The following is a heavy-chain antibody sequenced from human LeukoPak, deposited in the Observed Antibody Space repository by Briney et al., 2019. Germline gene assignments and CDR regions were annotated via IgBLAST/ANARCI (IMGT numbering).Heavy chain of an antibody. J-gene: IGHJ6*03. CDR2: IIPIFGTA. CDR1: GGTFSSYA. Sequence: SVKVSCKASGGTFSSYAISWVRQAPGQGLEWMGGIIPIFGTANYAQKFQGRVTITADESTSTAYMELSSLRSEDTAVYYCARWSSQGSSSWYGYYYYYVDVWGKGTTVTVSS. D-gene: IGHD6-13*01. V-gene: IGHV1-69*13. CDR3: ARWSSQGSSSWYGYYYYYVDV.